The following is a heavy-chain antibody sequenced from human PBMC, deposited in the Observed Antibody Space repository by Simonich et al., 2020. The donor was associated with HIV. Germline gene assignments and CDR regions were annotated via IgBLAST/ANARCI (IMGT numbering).Heavy chain of an antibody. CDR3: ARGGYSKFCDY. Sequence: EVQLVESGGGLVQPGGSLRLSCAASGFTFSSYEMNWVRQAPGKGREWVAYMSSRDIIIYYADSVKGRFTISRDNAKNSLYLQMSSLRAEDTAVYYCARGGYSKFCDYWGQGTLVTVSS. J-gene: IGHJ4*02. D-gene: IGHD5-12*01. CDR1: GFTFSSYE. CDR2: MSSRDIII. V-gene: IGHV3-48*03.